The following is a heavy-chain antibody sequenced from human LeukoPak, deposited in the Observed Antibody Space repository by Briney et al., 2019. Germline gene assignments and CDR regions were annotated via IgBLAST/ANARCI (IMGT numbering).Heavy chain of an antibody. V-gene: IGHV3-23*01. D-gene: IGHD3-3*01. CDR3: TAGVATGSYFDY. CDR2: ISGSGGST. J-gene: IGHJ4*02. CDR1: GFTFSSYA. Sequence: GGSLRLSCAASGFTFSSYAMSWVRQAPGKGLGWVSAISGSGGSTYYADSVKGRFTISRDNSKNTLYLQMNSLRAEDTAVYYCTAGVATGSYFDYWGQGTLVTVSS.